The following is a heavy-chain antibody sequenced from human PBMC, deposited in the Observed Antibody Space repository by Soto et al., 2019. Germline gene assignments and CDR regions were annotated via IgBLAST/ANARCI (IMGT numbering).Heavy chain of an antibody. D-gene: IGHD3-10*01. J-gene: IGHJ3*02. CDR1: GFSFSSYW. CDR2: IKQDGSEK. CDR3: ARGAGSYFRRVVGAFDI. V-gene: IGHV3-7*04. Sequence: PXVSLRLSFAASGFSFSSYWMTWVRQAAGKGLEWVANIKQDGSEKFYVDSVKGRFTISRDNAKNSLYLQMNSLRAEDTAVYYCARGAGSYFRRVVGAFDIWGQGTMVTVSS.